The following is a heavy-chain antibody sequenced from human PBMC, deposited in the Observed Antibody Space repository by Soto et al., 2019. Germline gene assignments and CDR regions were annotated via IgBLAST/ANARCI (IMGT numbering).Heavy chain of an antibody. J-gene: IGHJ4*02. CDR1: GAAMITQSYS. CDR3: ARGIVGNFDS. D-gene: IGHD1-26*01. CDR2: AFYTESS. V-gene: IGHV4-39*01. Sequence: QVHLQESGPGRAKPSETLSLICTGSGAAMITQSYSWALMRQPPGKGLEWLGSAFYTESSFFNPSLQSPLTVSVDTSTNQFFLNLTSVTAADTAVYFCARGIVGNFDSWGQATRVTVSS.